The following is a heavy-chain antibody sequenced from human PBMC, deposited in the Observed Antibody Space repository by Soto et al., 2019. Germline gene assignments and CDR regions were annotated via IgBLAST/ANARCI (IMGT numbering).Heavy chain of an antibody. CDR1: GFTFSSYG. CDR3: ASEYCSGGRCYYYGMDV. CDR2: IWYDGSKK. D-gene: IGHD2-15*01. J-gene: IGHJ6*02. V-gene: IGHV3-33*01. Sequence: QVQLVESGGGVAQPGRSLRLSCAASGFTFSSYGMHWVRQAPGKGLEWVAVIWYDGSKKYYADSVKGRFTISRDNSKNTLYLQMNSLRAEDTAVYYCASEYCSGGRCYYYGMDVWGQGTTVTVSS.